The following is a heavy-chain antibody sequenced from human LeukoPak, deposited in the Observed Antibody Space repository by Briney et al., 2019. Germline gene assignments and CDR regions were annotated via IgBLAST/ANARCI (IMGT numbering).Heavy chain of an antibody. J-gene: IGHJ6*02. CDR2: IYISGST. V-gene: IGHV4-4*07. Sequence: VKPSETLSLTCTVSGGSISSYYWSWIRQPAGKGLEWMGRIYISGSTNYNPSLKSRVTMSVDTSKNQFSLKLSSVTAADTAVYYCARARTSCSGGSCYPVLDYYYGMDVWGQGTTVTVSS. CDR3: ARARTSCSGGSCYPVLDYYYGMDV. D-gene: IGHD2-15*01. CDR1: GGSISSYY.